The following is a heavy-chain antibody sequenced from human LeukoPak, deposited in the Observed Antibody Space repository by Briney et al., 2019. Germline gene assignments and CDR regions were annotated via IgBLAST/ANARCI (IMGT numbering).Heavy chain of an antibody. V-gene: IGHV1-69*05. Sequence: GASVKVSCKASGGTFSSYAISWVRQAPGQGLEWMGRIIPIFGTANYAQKFQGRVTITTDESTSTAYVELSSLRSEDTAVYYCASGEPNWNYVLMDVWGKGTTVTVSS. CDR2: IIPIFGTA. CDR1: GGTFSSYA. CDR3: ASGEPNWNYVLMDV. D-gene: IGHD1-7*01. J-gene: IGHJ6*03.